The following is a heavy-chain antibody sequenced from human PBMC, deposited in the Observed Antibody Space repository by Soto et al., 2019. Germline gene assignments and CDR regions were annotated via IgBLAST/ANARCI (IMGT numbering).Heavy chain of an antibody. V-gene: IGHV3-23*01. CDR3: TKEKWATIFGVVTTVYDC. D-gene: IGHD3-3*01. J-gene: IGHJ4*02. Sequence: EVQLLESGGGLVQPGGSLRLSCAASGFTFSDYAMTWVRQAPGKGLEWVSTHSHSGDITYYADSVKCRFTISRDNSRNKLYLKMNRLRAGDTAIYYCTKEKWATIFGVVTTVYDCWGQGTLVTVSS. CDR2: HSHSGDIT. CDR1: GFTFSDYA.